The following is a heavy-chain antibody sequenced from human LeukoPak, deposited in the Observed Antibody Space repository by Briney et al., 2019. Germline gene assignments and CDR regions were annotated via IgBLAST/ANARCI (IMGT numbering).Heavy chain of an antibody. Sequence: ASVKVSCKASGGTFSSYAISWVRQAPGQGLEWMGRIIPILGIANYAQKFQGRVTITADKSTSTAYMGLSSLRSEDTAVYYCARDPGKYSYGHFDYWGQGTLVTVSS. D-gene: IGHD5-18*01. CDR1: GGTFSSYA. V-gene: IGHV1-69*04. J-gene: IGHJ4*02. CDR3: ARDPGKYSYGHFDY. CDR2: IIPILGIA.